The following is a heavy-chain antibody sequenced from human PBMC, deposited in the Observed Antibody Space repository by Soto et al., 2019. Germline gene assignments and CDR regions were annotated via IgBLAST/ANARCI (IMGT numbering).Heavy chain of an antibody. D-gene: IGHD2-8*01. CDR3: ARDVFCGVALACPDIDV. CDR2: ISGYNGNT. CDR1: AYTPSDYS. Sequence: ASVKVSCKASAYTPSDYSITWVRQAPGQAVEWMGRISGYNGNTNYARTLRGRLTLTTDTSTSTAYMELRRRTSDDTAVYYCARDVFCGVALACPDIDVWGQGTTVTVSS. J-gene: IGHJ6*02. V-gene: IGHV1-18*04.